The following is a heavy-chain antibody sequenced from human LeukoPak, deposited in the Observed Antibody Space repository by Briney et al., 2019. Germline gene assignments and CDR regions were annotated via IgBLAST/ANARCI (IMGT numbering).Heavy chain of an antibody. V-gene: IGHV1-2*02. J-gene: IGHJ6*02. CDR1: GYTFTGYY. CDR2: INPNSGGT. Sequence: ASVKVSCKASGYTFTGYYMHWVRQAPGQGLEWMGWINPNSGGTNYAQKFQGRVTMTGDTSISTAYMELSRLRSDDTAVYYCARVGILTGYYSPGRYYGMDVWGQGTTVTVSS. CDR3: ARVGILTGYYSPGRYYGMDV. D-gene: IGHD3-9*01.